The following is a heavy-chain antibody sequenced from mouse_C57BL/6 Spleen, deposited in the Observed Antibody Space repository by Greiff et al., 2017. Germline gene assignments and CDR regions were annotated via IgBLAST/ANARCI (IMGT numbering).Heavy chain of an antibody. CDR3: ARSGYYGTSWDFDV. V-gene: IGHV1-82*01. Sequence: VKLQESGPELVKPGASVKISCKASGYAFSSSWMNWVKQRPGKGLEWIGRIYPGDGDTNYNGKFKGKATLTADKSSSTAYMQLSSLTSEDSAVYFCARSGYYGTSWDFDVWGTGTTVTVSS. J-gene: IGHJ1*03. CDR1: GYAFSSSW. D-gene: IGHD1-1*01. CDR2: IYPGDGDT.